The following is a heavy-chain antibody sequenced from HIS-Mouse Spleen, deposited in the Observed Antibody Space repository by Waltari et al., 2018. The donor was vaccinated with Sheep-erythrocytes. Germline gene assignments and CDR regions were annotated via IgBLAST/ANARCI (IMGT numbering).Heavy chain of an antibody. D-gene: IGHD6-13*01. J-gene: IGHJ4*02. CDR3: AHLVDSIAAAGSVDY. Sequence: QITLKESGPTLVKPTQTLTLTCTFSGFSLSTSGVGVGWIRQPPGRALEWLALIYWDDDKLYSPALKSRLTITKDTSKNQVVLTMTNMDPVDTATYYCAHLVDSIAAAGSVDYWGQGTLVTVSS. V-gene: IGHV2-5*02. CDR2: IYWDDDK. CDR1: GFSLSTSGVG.